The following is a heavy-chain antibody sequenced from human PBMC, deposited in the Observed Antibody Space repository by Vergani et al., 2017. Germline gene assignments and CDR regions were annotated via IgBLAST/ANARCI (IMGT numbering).Heavy chain of an antibody. CDR3: ARRAYSYDVFDF. V-gene: IGHV5-51*01. Sequence: EVQLLQSGAAVKKPGESLKISSTSSFYMFSDYWIGLLRQMPGKGLEWMGIIFPGDSNPRYNPSIQGRVTISADKSINTAYLQWSSLKASDTAIYYCARRAYSYDVFDFWGQGTQVTVSS. J-gene: IGHJ4*02. D-gene: IGHD5-18*01. CDR2: IFPGDSNP. CDR1: FYMFSDYW.